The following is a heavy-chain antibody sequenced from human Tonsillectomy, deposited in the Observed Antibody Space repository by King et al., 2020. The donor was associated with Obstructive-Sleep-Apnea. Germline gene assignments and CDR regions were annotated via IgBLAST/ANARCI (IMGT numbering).Heavy chain of an antibody. V-gene: IGHV3-21*01. J-gene: IGHJ6*02. CDR1: GSTFSSYS. CDR2: ISSSSSYI. D-gene: IGHD5-18*01. Sequence: QLVQSGGGLVKPGGSLRLSCAASGSTFSSYSMKWVRQAPGKGLEWVSSISSSSSYIYYADSVKGRFTNSRDNAKNILYLQMNSLRAEDTAVYYCAMEMVTPYYYYGLDVWGQGTTVTVSS. CDR3: AMEMVTPYYYYGLDV.